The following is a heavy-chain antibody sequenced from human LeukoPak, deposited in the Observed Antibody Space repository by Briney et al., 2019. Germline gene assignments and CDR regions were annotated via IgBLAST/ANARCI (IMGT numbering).Heavy chain of an antibody. CDR2: IRSDGGST. CDR1: GFTFSSYD. J-gene: IGHJ4*02. Sequence: GGSLRLSCAASGFTFSSYDMSWVRQAPGKGLEWVSFIRSDGGSTLYADSVKGRFTISRDNSKNTLYAEMTSLRAEDTAVYYCAALASGYSSPFDYWGQGTLVTVSS. CDR3: AALASGYSSPFDY. V-gene: IGHV3-23*01. D-gene: IGHD6-13*01.